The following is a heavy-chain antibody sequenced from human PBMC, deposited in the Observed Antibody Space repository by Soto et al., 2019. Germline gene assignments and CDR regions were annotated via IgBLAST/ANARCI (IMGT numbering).Heavy chain of an antibody. Sequence: EVQLLESGGGLVQPGGSLRLSCAASGFTFSSYAMSWVRQAPGKGLEWVSAISGRGGSTYYADSVKGRFTISRDNSKNTLYLQMNSLRAEDTAVYYCAKEDSYCSSTSCSTFFDYWGQGTLVTVSS. CDR2: ISGRGGST. D-gene: IGHD2-2*02. CDR1: GFTFSSYA. V-gene: IGHV3-23*01. J-gene: IGHJ4*02. CDR3: AKEDSYCSSTSCSTFFDY.